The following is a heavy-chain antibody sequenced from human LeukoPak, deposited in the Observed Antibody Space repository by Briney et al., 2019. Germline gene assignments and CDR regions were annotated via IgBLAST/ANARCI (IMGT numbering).Heavy chain of an antibody. Sequence: SETLSLTCTVSGGSISKYYWSWIRQPPGKGLEWIGYIYNSGSTNYNPSLKSRVTISVDTSRNQFSLKLNSVTAADTAIYYCARGYSGYDIGGYWGQGTLVTVSS. J-gene: IGHJ4*02. CDR1: GGSISKYY. V-gene: IGHV4-59*01. CDR2: IYNSGST. D-gene: IGHD5-12*01. CDR3: ARGYSGYDIGGY.